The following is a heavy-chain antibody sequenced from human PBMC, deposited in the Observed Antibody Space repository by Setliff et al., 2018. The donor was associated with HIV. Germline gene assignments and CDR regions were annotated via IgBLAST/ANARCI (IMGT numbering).Heavy chain of an antibody. CDR2: IYPGDSDP. D-gene: IGHD3-3*01. CDR1: GYSFIRYW. V-gene: IGHV5-51*01. J-gene: IGHJ4*02. Sequence: GESLKISCQGSGYSFIRYWVGWVRQMPGKGLEWMGIIYPGDSDPRYSPSFQGQVTISADKSITTVYLQFNSLEAPDTAIYYCARLSKYYDFWTPDSWGQGTLVTVSS. CDR3: ARLSKYYDFWTPDS.